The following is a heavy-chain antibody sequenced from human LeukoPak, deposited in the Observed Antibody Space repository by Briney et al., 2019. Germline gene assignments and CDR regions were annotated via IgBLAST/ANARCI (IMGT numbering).Heavy chain of an antibody. CDR2: IYYSGST. J-gene: IGHJ4*02. CDR1: GGSISSSSYY. V-gene: IGHV4-39*07. D-gene: IGHD6-19*01. CDR3: APYSSGWYVEGGY. Sequence: SETLSLTCTVSGGSISSSSYYWGWIRQPPGKGLEWIGSIYYSGSTYYNPSLKSRVTISVDTSKNQFSLKLSSVTAADTAVYYCAPYSSGWYVEGGYWGQGTLVTVSS.